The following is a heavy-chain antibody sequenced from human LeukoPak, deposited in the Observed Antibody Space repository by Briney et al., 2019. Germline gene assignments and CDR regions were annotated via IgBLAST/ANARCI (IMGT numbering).Heavy chain of an antibody. CDR2: ISYSGST. Sequence: SSETLSLTCTVSGASISSDYWSWIRQPPGKGLEWIGYISYSGSTNYKPSLKSRVTTSVDTSKNQFSLNLSSVTAADTAVYYCARRVPSGCVDSWGQGTLVTVSS. J-gene: IGHJ4*02. CDR1: GASISSDY. CDR3: ARRVPSGCVDS. D-gene: IGHD5-12*01. V-gene: IGHV4-59*08.